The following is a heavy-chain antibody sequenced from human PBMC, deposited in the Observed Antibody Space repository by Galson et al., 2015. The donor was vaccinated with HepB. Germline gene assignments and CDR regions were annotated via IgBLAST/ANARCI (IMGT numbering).Heavy chain of an antibody. J-gene: IGHJ6*03. Sequence: DSVKGRFTISRANSKNTLYLQINSLRAEDTAVYYCARDGYFWSGYYPGNYYYYMDVWGKGTTVTVSS. V-gene: IGHV3-30*01. D-gene: IGHD3-3*01. CDR3: ARDGYFWSGYYPGNYYYYMDV.